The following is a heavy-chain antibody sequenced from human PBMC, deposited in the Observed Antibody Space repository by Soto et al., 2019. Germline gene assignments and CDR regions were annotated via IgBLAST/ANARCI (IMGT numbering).Heavy chain of an antibody. CDR1: GGSISSGGYY. J-gene: IGHJ3*02. CDR2: IYYSGST. Sequence: SETLSLTCTVSGGSISSGGYYWSWIRQHPGKGLEWIGYIYYSGSTYYNPSLKSRVTFSLDTSKNQFSLQIMSVTAADTAVYYCARSPLGYDYVRQTWREVGDSFDIWGRGTLVTVSS. D-gene: IGHD3-16*01. V-gene: IGHV4-31*03. CDR3: ARSPLGYDYVRQTWREVGDSFDI.